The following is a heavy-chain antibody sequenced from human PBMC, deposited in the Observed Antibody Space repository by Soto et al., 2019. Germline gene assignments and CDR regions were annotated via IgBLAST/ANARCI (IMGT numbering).Heavy chain of an antibody. V-gene: IGHV4-30-2*01. CDR3: ARVPVRKYYGAGSYNNYYFGMDV. Sequence: SETLSLTCAVSGGSISSGGYSWSWIRQPPGKGLEWIGYIYHSGSTYYNPSLKSRVTISVDRSKNQFSLKLSYVTAADTAVYYCARVPVRKYYGAGSYNNYYFGMDVWGQGTTVTVS. CDR2: IYHSGST. CDR1: GGSISSGGYS. J-gene: IGHJ6*02. D-gene: IGHD3-10*01.